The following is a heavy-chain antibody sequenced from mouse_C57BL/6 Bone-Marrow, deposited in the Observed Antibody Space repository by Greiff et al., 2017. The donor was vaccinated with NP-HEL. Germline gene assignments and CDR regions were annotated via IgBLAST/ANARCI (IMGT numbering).Heavy chain of an antibody. CDR1: GYSITSGYY. CDR2: ISYDGSH. J-gene: IGHJ2*01. D-gene: IGHD1-1*01. CDR3: ARAHYSGSSPHFDY. Sequence: VQLKESGPGLVKPSQSLSLTCSVTGYSITSGYYWNWIRQFPGNKLEWMGYISYDGSHNYNPTLKNRISITRDTSKNQFFLKLNSVTTEDTATYYCARAHYSGSSPHFDYWGQGTTLTVSS. V-gene: IGHV3-6*01.